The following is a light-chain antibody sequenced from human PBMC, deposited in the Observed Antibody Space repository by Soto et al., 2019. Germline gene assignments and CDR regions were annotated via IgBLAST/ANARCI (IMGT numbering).Light chain of an antibody. V-gene: IGLV1-51*01. CDR3: GTWDSSLSAGL. Sequence: SVLTQPPSVSAAPGQKVTISCSGSSSNIGNNYVSWYQQLPGTAPKLLIYDDTKRPSGIPDRFSASKSATSAALDITGLQTGDEADYYCGTWDSSLSAGLFGTGTKVTVL. J-gene: IGLJ1*01. CDR2: DDT. CDR1: SSNIGNNY.